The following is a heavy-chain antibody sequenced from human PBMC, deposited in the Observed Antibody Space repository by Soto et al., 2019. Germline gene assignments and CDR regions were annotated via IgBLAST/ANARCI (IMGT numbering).Heavy chain of an antibody. CDR3: ARDFVFVVAGTYYFDY. CDR1: GDSVSSNTAA. D-gene: IGHD3-3*01. CDR2: TYYRSKWYN. V-gene: IGHV6-1*01. J-gene: IGHJ4*02. Sequence: TLSLTWAISGDSVSSNTAAWRWLRQSPSRGLEWLGRTYYRSKWYNDYAVSVKSRITINPDTSKNQFSLQLNSVTPEDTAVYYCARDFVFVVAGTYYFDYWGQGTLVTVSS.